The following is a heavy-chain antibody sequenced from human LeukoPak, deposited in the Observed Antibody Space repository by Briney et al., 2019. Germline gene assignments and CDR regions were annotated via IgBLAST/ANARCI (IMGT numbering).Heavy chain of an antibody. CDR1: GFTFSSYS. CDR3: ARDNSGSYYYMDV. J-gene: IGHJ6*03. CDR2: ISSSSSYI. V-gene: IGHV3-21*01. Sequence: AGGSLRLSCAASGFTFSSYSMNWVRQAPGKGLEGVSSISSSSSYIYYADSVKGRLTISRDNAKNSLYLQMNSLRAEDTAVYYCARDNSGSYYYMDVWGKGTTVTVSS. D-gene: IGHD1-26*01.